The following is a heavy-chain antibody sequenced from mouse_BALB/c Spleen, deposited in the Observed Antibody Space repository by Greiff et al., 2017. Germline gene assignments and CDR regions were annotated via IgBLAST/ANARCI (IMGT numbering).Heavy chain of an antibody. CDR3: AREGYDGGSYGAMDY. V-gene: IGHV1S34*01. CDR2: ISCYNGAT. D-gene: IGHD1-1*01. CDR1: GYSFTGYY. Sequence: LVKTGASVKISCKASGYSFTGYYMHWVKQSHGKSLEWIGYISCYNGATSYNQKFKGKATFTVDTSTSTDSMQFNSLTSDDSEVYYSAREGYDGGSYGAMDYWGQGTSVTVSS. J-gene: IGHJ4*01.